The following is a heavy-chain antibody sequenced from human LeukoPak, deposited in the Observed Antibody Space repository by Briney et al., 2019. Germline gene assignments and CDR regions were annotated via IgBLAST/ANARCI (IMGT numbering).Heavy chain of an antibody. V-gene: IGHV3-48*01. D-gene: IGHD3-10*01. CDR2: ISSSSSTI. J-gene: IGHJ4*02. CDR3: ASIVTMVRGAIAGGY. CDR1: GFTYSSYS. Sequence: GGPLRLSCAASGFTYSSYSMNWVRQAPGKGLEWVSYISSSSSTIYYADSVKGRFTISRDNAKNSLYLQMNSLRAEDTAVYCCASIVTMVRGAIAGGYWGQGTLVTVSS.